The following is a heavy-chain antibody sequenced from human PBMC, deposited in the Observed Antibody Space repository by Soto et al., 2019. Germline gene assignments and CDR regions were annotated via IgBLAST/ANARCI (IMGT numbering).Heavy chain of an antibody. CDR2: FDPEDGET. J-gene: IGHJ4*02. D-gene: IGHD3-22*01. V-gene: IGHV1-24*01. CDR3: ATVSDYYDSSGYYYNYFDY. Sequence: ASVKVSCKVSGYTLTELSIHWVRQAPGKGLEWMGGFDPEDGETIYAQKFQGRVTMTEDTSTDTAYMELSSLRSEDTAVYYCATVSDYYDSSGYYYNYFDYWGQGTLVTVSS. CDR1: GYTLTELS.